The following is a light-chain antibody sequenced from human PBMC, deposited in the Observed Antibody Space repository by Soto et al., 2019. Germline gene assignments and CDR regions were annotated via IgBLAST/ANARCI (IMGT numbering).Light chain of an antibody. V-gene: IGLV3-1*01. CDR3: QAWDSSNLV. J-gene: IGLJ2*01. CDR2: QDS. Sequence: SYELTQPPSVSVSPGQTASITCSGDKLGDKYACWYQQKPGQSPVLVIYQDSKRPSGIPERFSGSKSGNTVTLTISGTQAMDEADYYCQAWDSSNLVFGGGTKVTVL. CDR1: KLGDKY.